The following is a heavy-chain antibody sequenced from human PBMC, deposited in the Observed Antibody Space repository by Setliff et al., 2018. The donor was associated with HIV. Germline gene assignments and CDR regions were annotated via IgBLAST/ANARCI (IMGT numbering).Heavy chain of an antibody. CDR1: GYTFTTYY. Sequence: ASVKVSCKASGYTFTTYYIHWMRQAPGQGLEWLGVINPSGGSTSYAQKFQGRVTMTRGTSTGTVYMELRSLRSEDTAVYYCARVGERWLQFYYFDNWGQGTLVTVSS. V-gene: IGHV1-46*01. J-gene: IGHJ4*02. CDR2: INPSGGST. D-gene: IGHD5-12*01. CDR3: ARVGERWLQFYYFDN.